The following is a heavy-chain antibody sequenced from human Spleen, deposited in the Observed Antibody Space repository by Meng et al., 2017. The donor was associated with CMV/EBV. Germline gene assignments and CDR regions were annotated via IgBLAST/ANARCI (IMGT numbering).Heavy chain of an antibody. CDR1: GDNFNNFV. CDR3: VRDLWLRIGECV. J-gene: IGHJ4*02. Sequence: QVQIVQSGAEVRKPGSSVKASCKGSGDNFNNFVISWVRQAPGQGLEWMGDITTVFGIATYAESFQGRVTISADTSTRTAYMDLSSLRSDDTAVYYCVRDLWLRIGECVWGQGTLVTVSS. V-gene: IGHV1-69*17. CDR2: ITTVFGIA. D-gene: IGHD5-12*01.